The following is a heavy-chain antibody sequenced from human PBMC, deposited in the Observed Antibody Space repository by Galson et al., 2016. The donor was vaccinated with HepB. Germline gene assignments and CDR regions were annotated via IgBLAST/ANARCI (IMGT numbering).Heavy chain of an antibody. CDR1: GFSFSSYG. D-gene: IGHD3-3*01. CDR3: ARDHYDFWSGPSRRAFDI. Sequence: SLRLSCAASGFSFSSYGMNWVRQAPGKGLEWVSSISSSSRYIYYADSLKGRFTISRDNAKNSLYLQMNSLRAEDTAVYYCARDHYDFWSGPSRRAFDIWGQGTMVTVSS. CDR2: ISSSSRYI. V-gene: IGHV3-21*01. J-gene: IGHJ3*02.